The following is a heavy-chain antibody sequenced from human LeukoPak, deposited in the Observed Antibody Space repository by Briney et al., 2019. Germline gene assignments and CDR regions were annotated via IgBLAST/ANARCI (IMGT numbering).Heavy chain of an antibody. CDR2: ISGSGGST. CDR1: GFTFSSYA. J-gene: IGHJ4*02. V-gene: IGHV3-23*01. CDR3: AKSNRITMIVVVITAFGY. D-gene: IGHD3-22*01. Sequence: PGGSLRLSCAASGFTFSSYAMSWVRQAPGKGLEWVSAISGSGGSTYHADSVKGRFTISRDNSKNTLYLQMNSLRAEDTAVYYCAKSNRITMIVVVITAFGYWGQGTLVTVSS.